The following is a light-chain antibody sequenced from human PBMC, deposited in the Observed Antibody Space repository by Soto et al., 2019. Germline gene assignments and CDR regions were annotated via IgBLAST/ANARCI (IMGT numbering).Light chain of an antibody. CDR1: QSISSD. Sequence: EIVMTQSPATLSVSPGERATLSCRASQSISSDLAWYQQRPGQAPRLLIYHASTRAAGIPARFSGSGSGTEFTHTISSLQSEDFAVYYCQQYNNLRTFGQGTKVEIK. CDR2: HAS. J-gene: IGKJ1*01. CDR3: QQYNNLRT. V-gene: IGKV3-15*01.